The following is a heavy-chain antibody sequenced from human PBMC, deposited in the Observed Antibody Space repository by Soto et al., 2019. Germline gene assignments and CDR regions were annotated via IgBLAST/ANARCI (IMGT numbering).Heavy chain of an antibody. V-gene: IGHV4-61*01. J-gene: IGHJ3*02. CDR2: IYYSGST. CDR1: GGSVSSGSYY. Sequence: QVQLQESGPGLVKPSETLSLTCTVSGGSVSSGSYYWSWIRQPPGKGLEWIGYIYYSGSTNYNPSPKRRVTISVDTSKNQFSLKLSSVTAADTAVYYCARVWELLHFDAFDIWGQGTMVTVSS. D-gene: IGHD1-26*01. CDR3: ARVWELLHFDAFDI.